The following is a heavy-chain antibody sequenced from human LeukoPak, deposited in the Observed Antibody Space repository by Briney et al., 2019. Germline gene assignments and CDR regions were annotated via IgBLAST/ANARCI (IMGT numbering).Heavy chain of an antibody. Sequence: GGSLRLSCVMSGFSFKNAWMNWVRQAPGKGLEWVGRIRSNSDGGTIDYAAPVKGRFTLSRDDSKTTLYLQMNSLQTEDTAVYYCATDFYDSTWGQGTLVTVSS. J-gene: IGHJ5*02. V-gene: IGHV3-15*07. CDR2: IRSNSDGGTI. CDR1: GFSFKNAW. D-gene: IGHD3-22*01. CDR3: ATDFYDST.